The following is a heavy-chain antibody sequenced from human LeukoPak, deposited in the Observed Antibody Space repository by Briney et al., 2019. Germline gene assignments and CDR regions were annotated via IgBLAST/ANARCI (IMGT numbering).Heavy chain of an antibody. CDR3: ARAPAGSSLNNWFDP. CDR1: GYTFTSYD. V-gene: IGHV1-8*01. J-gene: IGHJ5*02. Sequence: GASVKVSCKASGYTFTSYDINWVRQATGQGLEWMGWMNPNSGNTGYAQKFQGRVTMTRNTSISTAYMELSSLRSEDTAVYYCARAPAGSSLNNWFDPWGQGTLVTVSS. CDR2: MNPNSGNT. D-gene: IGHD6-19*01.